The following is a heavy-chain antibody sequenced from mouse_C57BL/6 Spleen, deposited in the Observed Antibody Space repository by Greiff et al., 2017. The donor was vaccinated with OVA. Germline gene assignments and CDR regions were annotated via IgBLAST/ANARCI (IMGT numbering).Heavy chain of an antibody. J-gene: IGHJ2*01. D-gene: IGHD2-2*01. CDR1: GFTFSNYW. Sequence: EVKLEESGGGLVQPGGSMKLSCVASGFTFSNYWMNWVRQSPEKGLEWVAQIRLKSDNYATHYAESVKGRFTISRDDSKSSVYLQMNNLRAEDTGIYYCTDENIWGGYDVGYWGQGTTLTVSS. CDR2: IRLKSDNYAT. V-gene: IGHV6-3*01. CDR3: TDENIWGGYDVGY.